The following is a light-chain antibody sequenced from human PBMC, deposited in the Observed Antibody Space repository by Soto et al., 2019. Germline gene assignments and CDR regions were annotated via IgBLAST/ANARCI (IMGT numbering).Light chain of an antibody. V-gene: IGLV1-47*02. CDR1: PSNIGSNY. CDR2: SNN. J-gene: IGLJ2*01. Sequence: SVLTQPPSASGIPGQTVTLSCSGSPSNIGSNYVYWYQQLPGTAPKLLIYSNNQRPSGVPDRFSGSKSGTSGSLAISGLRSEDEADYYCCSYAGSYTLVFGVGTKVTVL. CDR3: CSYAGSYTLV.